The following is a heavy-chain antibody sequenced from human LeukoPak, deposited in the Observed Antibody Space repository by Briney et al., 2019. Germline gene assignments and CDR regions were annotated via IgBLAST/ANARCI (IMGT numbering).Heavy chain of an antibody. CDR1: GGSISSYY. J-gene: IGHJ4*02. D-gene: IGHD3-22*01. CDR2: IYYSGST. V-gene: IGHV4-59*12. Sequence: SETLSLICTVSGGSISSYYWSWIRQPPRKGLEWIGYIYYSGSTNYNPSLKSRVTISVDTSKNQFSLKLSSVTAADTAVYYCARADRSGYYDYWGQGTLVTVSS. CDR3: ARADRSGYYDY.